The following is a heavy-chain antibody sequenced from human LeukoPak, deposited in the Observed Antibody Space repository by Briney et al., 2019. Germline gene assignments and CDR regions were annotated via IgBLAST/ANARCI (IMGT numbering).Heavy chain of an antibody. CDR3: ARDLGAVAGTEGNWFDP. D-gene: IGHD6-19*01. CDR1: GFAFSSYS. V-gene: IGHV3-21*04. J-gene: IGHJ5*02. CDR2: ISSSSSYI. Sequence: PGGSLRLSCAASGFAFSSYSMNWVRQAPGKGLEWVSSISSSSSYIYYADSVKGRFTISRDNAKNSLYLQMNSLRAEDTALYYCARDLGAVAGTEGNWFDPWGQGTLVTVSS.